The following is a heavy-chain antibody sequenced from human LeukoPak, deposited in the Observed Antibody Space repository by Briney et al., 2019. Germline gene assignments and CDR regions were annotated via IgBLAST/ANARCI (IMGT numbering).Heavy chain of an antibody. V-gene: IGHV4/OR15-8*01. J-gene: IGHJ4*02. Sequence: SETLSLTCDVSGGSIDSTNWWNWVRQPPGKGLEWIGELHHDGRINYNPSLKSRVTLSVDKSKNQFSLRLNSVTAADTAMYYCARSHDHLWGNYPDYWGQGTLVTVSS. CDR2: LHHDGRI. CDR1: GGSIDSTNW. CDR3: ARSHDHLWGNYPDY. D-gene: IGHD3-16*02.